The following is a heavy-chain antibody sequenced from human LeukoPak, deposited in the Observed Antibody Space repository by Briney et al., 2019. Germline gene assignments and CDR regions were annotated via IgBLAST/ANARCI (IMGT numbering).Heavy chain of an antibody. V-gene: IGHV4-39*01. CDR2: IYSSGSA. D-gene: IGHD3-3*01. CDR3: QSRYLEWLLEY. J-gene: IGHJ4*02. Sequence: SETLSLTCTVSGGSTNSNNYYWGWIRQPPGKGLEWIGSIYSSGSAYYNPSLKSRVTISVDTSKNQFSLRLSSVTAADTAVYYCQSRYLEWLLEYWGQGTLVTVSS. CDR1: GGSTNSNNYY.